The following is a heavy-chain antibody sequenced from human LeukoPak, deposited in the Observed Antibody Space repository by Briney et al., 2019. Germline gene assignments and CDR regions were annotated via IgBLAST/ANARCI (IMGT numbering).Heavy chain of an antibody. D-gene: IGHD3-3*01. CDR3: TTVLRLLEWQLPGAFDY. V-gene: IGHV3-15*01. CDR1: GFTFSNAW. CDR2: IKSKTDGGTT. Sequence: GGSLRLSCAASGFTFSNAWMSWVRQAPGKGLEWVGRIKSKTDGGTTDYAAPVKGRFTISRDDSKNTLYLQMNSLKTEDTAVYYCTTVLRLLEWQLPGAFDYWGQGTLVTVSS. J-gene: IGHJ4*02.